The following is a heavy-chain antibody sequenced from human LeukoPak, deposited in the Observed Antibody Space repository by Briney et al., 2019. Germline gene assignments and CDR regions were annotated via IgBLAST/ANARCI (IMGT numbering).Heavy chain of an antibody. Sequence: ASVKVSCKASGYTFNRYGMNWVRQAPGQGLEWMGWINTNTGNPTYAQGFTGRFVFSLDTSVSTAYLQINSLKAEDTAVYYCARDSISGSYVRYDNWGQGTLVTVSS. J-gene: IGHJ4*02. CDR1: GYTFNRYG. CDR2: INTNTGNP. D-gene: IGHD1-26*01. CDR3: ARDSISGSYVRYDN. V-gene: IGHV7-4-1*02.